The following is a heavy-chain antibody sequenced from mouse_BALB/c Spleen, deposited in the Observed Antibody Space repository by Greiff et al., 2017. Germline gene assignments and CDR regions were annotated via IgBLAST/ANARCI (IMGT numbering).Heavy chain of an antibody. J-gene: IGHJ4*01. CDR1: GDSITSGY. Sequence: VQLKESGPSLVKPSQTLSLTCSVTGDSITSGYWNWIRKFPGNKLEYMGYISYSGSTYYNPSLKSRISITRDTSKNQYYLQLNSVTTEDTATYYCARSYDGYPYYAMDYWGQGTSVTVSS. CDR2: ISYSGST. V-gene: IGHV3-8*02. D-gene: IGHD2-3*01. CDR3: ARSYDGYPYYAMDY.